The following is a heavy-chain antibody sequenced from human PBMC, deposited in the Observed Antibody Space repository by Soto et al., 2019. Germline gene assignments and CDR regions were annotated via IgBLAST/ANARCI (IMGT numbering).Heavy chain of an antibody. CDR1: CNSIISYY. J-gene: IGHJ3*01. Sequence: SATLSLTCTFPCNSIISYYWRWIRQPPGKGLEWIGYIYYSGSTNYNPSLKSRVTISVDTSKNQFSLKLSSVTAADTAVYYCARVWGGAFDFWGQGTMVT. CDR2: IYYSGST. D-gene: IGHD3-10*01. CDR3: ARVWGGAFDF. V-gene: IGHV4-59*01.